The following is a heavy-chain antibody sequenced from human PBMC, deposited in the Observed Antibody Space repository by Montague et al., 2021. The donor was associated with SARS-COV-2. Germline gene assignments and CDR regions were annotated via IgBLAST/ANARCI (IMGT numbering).Heavy chain of an antibody. V-gene: IGHV4-39*01. Sequence: SETLSLTCAVSGASTNSNSYYWGWIRQPPGKGLDWIGSFYYTGYTCYTPSLKSRVTISGDTSKNQFSLKLTSVTAADTAVYYCARIVGDCSSDSCYAVRGGQGTVVTVSS. J-gene: IGHJ4*02. CDR2: FYYTGYT. CDR1: GASTNSNSYY. D-gene: IGHD2-2*01. CDR3: ARIVGDCSSDSCYAVR.